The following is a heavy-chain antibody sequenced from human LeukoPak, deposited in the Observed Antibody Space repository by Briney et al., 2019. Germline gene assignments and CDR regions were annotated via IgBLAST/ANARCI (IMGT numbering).Heavy chain of an antibody. CDR1: GGSISSSSYY. V-gene: IGHV4-39*07. D-gene: IGHD4-23*01. Sequence: PSETLSLTCTVSGGSISSSSYYWGWIRQPPGKGLEWIGSIYYSGSTNYNPSLKSRVTMSVDTSKNQFSLKLSSVTAADTAVYYCARTLGWFPDYWGQGTLVTVSS. J-gene: IGHJ4*02. CDR3: ARTLGWFPDY. CDR2: IYYSGST.